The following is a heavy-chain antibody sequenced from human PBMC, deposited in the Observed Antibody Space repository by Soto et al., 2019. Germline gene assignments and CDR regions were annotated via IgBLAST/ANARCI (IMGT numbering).Heavy chain of an antibody. CDR3: ARVFLWQWPVYGMDV. V-gene: IGHV1-18*01. J-gene: IGHJ6*02. Sequence: GASVKVSCKASGYTFTSYGISWVRQAPGQGLEWMGWISAYNGNTNYAQKLQGRVTMTTDTSTSTAYMELRSLRSDDTAVYYCARVFLWQWPVYGMDVWGQGTTVTVSS. CDR2: ISAYNGNT. D-gene: IGHD6-19*01. CDR1: GYTFTSYG.